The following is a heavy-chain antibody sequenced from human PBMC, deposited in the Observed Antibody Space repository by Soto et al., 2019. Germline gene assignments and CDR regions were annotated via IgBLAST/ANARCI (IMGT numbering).Heavy chain of an antibody. CDR3: ARDQLPHHFDY. V-gene: IGHV4-31*03. J-gene: IGHJ4*02. CDR2: IYYSGST. CDR1: GGSISSGGYY. Sequence: SETLSLTCSVSGGSISSGGYYWSWLRQRPGKGLEWIGYIYYSGSTYYNPSLKSRLTISLDTSKNHFSLKLSSVTAADTAVYYCARDQLPHHFDYWGQGTLVTVSS. D-gene: IGHD2-2*01.